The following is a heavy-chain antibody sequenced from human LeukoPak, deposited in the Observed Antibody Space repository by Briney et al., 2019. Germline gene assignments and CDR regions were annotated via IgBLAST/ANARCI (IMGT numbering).Heavy chain of an antibody. Sequence: ASVKVSCKASGYTFTNYYMHWVRQAPGQGLEWMATINPSGGGTSYAQKFQGRVTMTRDTSTSTVYMELRSLRSDDTAVYYCARDSWFGDYDLDVWGQGTTVTVSS. V-gene: IGHV1-46*01. D-gene: IGHD3-10*01. CDR2: INPSGGGT. J-gene: IGHJ6*02. CDR3: ARDSWFGDYDLDV. CDR1: GYTFTNYY.